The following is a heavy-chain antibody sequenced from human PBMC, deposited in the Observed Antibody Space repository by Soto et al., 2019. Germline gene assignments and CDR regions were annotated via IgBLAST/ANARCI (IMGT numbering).Heavy chain of an antibody. J-gene: IGHJ4*02. D-gene: IGHD3-3*01. CDR1: GFTFSSYS. V-gene: IGHV3-21*01. Sequence: PGGSLRLSCAASGFTFSSYSMNWVRQALGKRLEWVSSISSSSSYIYYADSVKGRFTISRDNAKNSLYLQMNSLRAEDTAVYYCARNYDFWSGVRRNDYWSQGTLVTVSS. CDR2: ISSSSSYI. CDR3: ARNYDFWSGVRRNDY.